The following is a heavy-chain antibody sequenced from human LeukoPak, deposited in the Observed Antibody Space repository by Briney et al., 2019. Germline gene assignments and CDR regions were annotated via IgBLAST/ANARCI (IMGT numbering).Heavy chain of an antibody. D-gene: IGHD1-26*01. V-gene: IGHV1-2*02. Sequence: ASVKVSCKASGYSLTRYTMNWVRQAPGQGLEWMGWINPNSGGTNYAQKFQGRVTMTRDTSISTAYMELSRLRSDDTAVYYCARGGDSGSYLHWGQGTLVTVSS. CDR2: INPNSGGT. CDR1: GYSLTRYT. CDR3: ARGGDSGSYLH. J-gene: IGHJ4*02.